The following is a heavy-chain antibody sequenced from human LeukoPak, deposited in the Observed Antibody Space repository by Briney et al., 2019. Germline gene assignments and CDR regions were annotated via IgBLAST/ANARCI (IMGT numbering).Heavy chain of an antibody. CDR2: ISGSGGAT. CDR1: GFTFSSYA. Sequence: HAGGSLRLSCAASGFTFSSYAMSWVRQAPGKGLEWVSGISGSGGATYYADSVKGRFTISRDISKNTLYLQMNSLRAEDTAVYYCARFSSTWYFGNWGQGTLVTVSS. V-gene: IGHV3-23*01. J-gene: IGHJ4*02. D-gene: IGHD2-2*01. CDR3: ARFSSTWYFGN.